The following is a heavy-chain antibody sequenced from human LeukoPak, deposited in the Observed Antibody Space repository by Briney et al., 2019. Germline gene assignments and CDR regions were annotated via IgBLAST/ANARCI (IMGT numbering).Heavy chain of an antibody. CDR3: ATDRGYSGYVAD. CDR2: ISVYNGNT. D-gene: IGHD5-12*01. CDR1: GYTFTSYG. V-gene: IGHV1-18*01. Sequence: GASVKVSCKASGYTFTSYGISWLRQAPGQGLEWMGWISVYNGNTNYAQKLQGRVTMTTDTSTSTAYMELSSLRSEDTAVYYCATDRGYSGYVADWGQGTLVTVSS. J-gene: IGHJ4*02.